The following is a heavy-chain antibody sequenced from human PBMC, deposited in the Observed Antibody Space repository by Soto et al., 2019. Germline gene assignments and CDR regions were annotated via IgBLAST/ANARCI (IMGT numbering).Heavy chain of an antibody. CDR3: AREFTTNFDY. D-gene: IGHD4-17*01. V-gene: IGHV3-30-3*01. CDR2: ISYDGSNK. Sequence: QVQLVESGGGVVQPWRSLRLSCAASGFTFSSYAMHWVRQAPGKGLEWVAVISYDGSNKYYADSVKGRFTISRDNSKNTLYLQMNSLRAEDTAVYYCAREFTTNFDYWGQGTLVTVSS. CDR1: GFTFSSYA. J-gene: IGHJ4*02.